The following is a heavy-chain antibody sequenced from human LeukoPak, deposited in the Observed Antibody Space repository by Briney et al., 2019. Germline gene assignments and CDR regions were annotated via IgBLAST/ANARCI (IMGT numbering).Heavy chain of an antibody. CDR2: ISAYNGNT. D-gene: IGHD3-22*01. CDR1: GGTFSSYT. J-gene: IGHJ4*02. CDR3: ARVYYDSSGYYLDYRFDY. Sequence: ASVKVSCKASGGTFSSYTISWVRQAPGQGLEWMGWISAYNGNTKYAQKLQGRVTMTTDTSTSTAYMELRSLRSDDTAVYYCARVYYDSSGYYLDYRFDYWGQGTLVTVSS. V-gene: IGHV1-18*01.